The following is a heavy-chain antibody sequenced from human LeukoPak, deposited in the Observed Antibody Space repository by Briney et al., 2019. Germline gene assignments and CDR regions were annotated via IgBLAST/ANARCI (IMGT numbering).Heavy chain of an antibody. CDR2: INPNSGGT. V-gene: IGHV1-2*02. D-gene: IGHD3-10*01. CDR1: GYTFTGYY. Sequence: ASVKVSCKASGYTFTGYYMHWVRRAPGQGLEWMGWINPNSGGTNYAQKFQGRVTMTRDTSISTAYMELSRLRSDDTAVYYCARDSERGYYYMDVWGKGTTVTVSS. J-gene: IGHJ6*03. CDR3: ARDSERGYYYMDV.